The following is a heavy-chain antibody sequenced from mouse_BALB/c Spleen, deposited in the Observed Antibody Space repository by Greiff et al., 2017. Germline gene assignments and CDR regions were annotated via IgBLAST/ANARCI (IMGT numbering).Heavy chain of an antibody. Sequence: EVHLVESGGGLVKPGGSLKLSCAASGFTFSSYAMSWVRQTPEKRLEWVASISSGGSTYYPDSVKGRFTISRDNARNILYLQMSSLRSEDTAMYYCARGHYYGYAMDYWGQGTSVTVSS. CDR3: ARGHYYGYAMDY. D-gene: IGHD1-2*01. CDR2: ISSGGST. J-gene: IGHJ4*01. CDR1: GFTFSSYA. V-gene: IGHV5-6-5*01.